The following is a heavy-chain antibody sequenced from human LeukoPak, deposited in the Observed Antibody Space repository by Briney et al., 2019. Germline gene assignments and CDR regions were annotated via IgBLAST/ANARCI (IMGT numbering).Heavy chain of an antibody. V-gene: IGHV1-69*04. CDR2: IIPILGIA. D-gene: IGHD3-10*01. Sequence: ASVKVSCKASGYTFTSYYMHWVRQAPGQGLEWMGRIIPILGIANYAQKFQGRVTITADKSTSTAYMELSSLRSEDTAVYYCARGYGPDAFDIWGQGTMVTVSS. CDR1: GYTFTSYY. CDR3: ARGYGPDAFDI. J-gene: IGHJ3*02.